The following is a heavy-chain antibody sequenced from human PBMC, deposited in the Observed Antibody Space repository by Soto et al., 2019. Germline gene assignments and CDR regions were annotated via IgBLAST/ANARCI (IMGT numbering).Heavy chain of an antibody. CDR3: ARADIVVPAIDY. V-gene: IGHV1-2*02. J-gene: IGHJ4*02. D-gene: IGHD2-2*01. CDR1: GYTFTGYY. CDR2: INPNSGGT. Sequence: ASVKVSCKASGYTFTGYYMHWVRQAPGQGLEWMGWINPNSGGTNYAQKFQGRVTMTRDTSISTAYMELSRLRSDDTAVYYCARADIVVPAIDYWGQGTLVTVSS.